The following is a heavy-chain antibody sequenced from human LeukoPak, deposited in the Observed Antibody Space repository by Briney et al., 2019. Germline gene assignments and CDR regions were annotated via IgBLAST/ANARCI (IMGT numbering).Heavy chain of an antibody. V-gene: IGHV1-69*13. J-gene: IGHJ4*02. Sequence: SVKVSCKASGGTFSSYAISWVRQAPGQGLEWMGGIIPIFGTANYAQKFQGRVTITADESTSTAYMELSSLRSEDTAVYYCARDLGYCSSTSCYALGYWGQGTLVTDSS. CDR3: ARDLGYCSSTSCYALGY. D-gene: IGHD2-2*01. CDR1: GGTFSSYA. CDR2: IIPIFGTA.